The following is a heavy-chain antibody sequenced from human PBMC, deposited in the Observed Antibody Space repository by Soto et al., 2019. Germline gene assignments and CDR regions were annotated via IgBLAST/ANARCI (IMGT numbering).Heavy chain of an antibody. CDR3: ARDRVTMIVVATLDS. V-gene: IGHV1-18*04. J-gene: IGHJ4*02. D-gene: IGHD3-22*01. CDR1: RYTFTSYG. CDR2: ISAYNDNT. Sequence: RASVKVSCKASRYTFTSYGIGWVRQAPGQGLEWMGWISAYNDNTNYAQKLQGRVNMTTDTSTSTAYMELGSLRSDDTAVYYWARDRVTMIVVATLDSWGQGTLVTVSS.